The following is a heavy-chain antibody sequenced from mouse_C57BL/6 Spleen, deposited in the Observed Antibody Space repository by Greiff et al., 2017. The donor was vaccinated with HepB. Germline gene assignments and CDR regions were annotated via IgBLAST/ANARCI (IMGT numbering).Heavy chain of an antibody. V-gene: IGHV1-69*01. J-gene: IGHJ4*01. D-gene: IGHD2-1*01. CDR3: ARGGNHGAMDY. CDR1: GYTFTSYW. Sequence: VKLQESGAELVMPGASVKLSCKASGYTFTSYWMHWVKQRPGQGLEWIGEIDPSDSYTNYNQKFKGKSTLTVDKSSSTAYMQLSSLTSEDSAVYYCARGGNHGAMDYWGQGTSVTVSS. CDR2: IDPSDSYT.